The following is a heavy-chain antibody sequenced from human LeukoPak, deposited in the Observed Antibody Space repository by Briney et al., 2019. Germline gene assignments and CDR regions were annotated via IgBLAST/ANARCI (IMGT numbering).Heavy chain of an antibody. CDR1: GFTFSSYA. D-gene: IGHD6-13*01. J-gene: IGHJ4*02. CDR2: ISGSGGST. CDR3: AASIAAAGDFNY. V-gene: IGHV3-23*01. Sequence: PGGSLRLSCAASGFTFSSYAMSWVRQAPGKGLEWVSAISGSGGSTYYADSVKGRFTISRDNSKNTLYLQMNSLRAEDTAVYYCAASIAAAGDFNYWGQGTLVTVSS.